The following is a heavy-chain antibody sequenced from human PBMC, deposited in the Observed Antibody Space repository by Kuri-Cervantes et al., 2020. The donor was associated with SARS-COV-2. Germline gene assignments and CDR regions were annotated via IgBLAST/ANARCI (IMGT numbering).Heavy chain of an antibody. CDR2: MSYDGNNT. D-gene: IGHD2-21*01. Sequence: LSLTCAASGFTFSSFAIHWVRQAPGKGLEWVAIMSYDGNNTYYADSVKGRFTISRDNSRNTLYLQMNSLRTEDTAIYYCARDRVGVHDCWGQGTLVTVSS. CDR1: GFTFSSFA. CDR3: ARDRVGVHDC. V-gene: IGHV3-30-3*01. J-gene: IGHJ4*02.